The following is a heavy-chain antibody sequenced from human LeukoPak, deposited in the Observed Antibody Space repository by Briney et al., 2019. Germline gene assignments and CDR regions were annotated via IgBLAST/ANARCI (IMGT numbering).Heavy chain of an antibody. CDR3: ARPGRNRKDGYRY. Sequence: SETLSLTCAVYGGSFSGYYWSWIRQPPGKWLEWIGEINHLGSTNDNPSLRSRITISVDTSKNQFYLNLSSVTAADTAVYYCARPGRNRKDGYRYWGQGTLVTVSS. J-gene: IGHJ4*02. D-gene: IGHD5-24*01. CDR1: GGSFSGYY. V-gene: IGHV4-34*01. CDR2: INHLGST.